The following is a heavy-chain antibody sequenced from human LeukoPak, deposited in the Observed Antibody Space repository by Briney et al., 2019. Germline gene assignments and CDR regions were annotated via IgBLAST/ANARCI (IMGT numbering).Heavy chain of an antibody. J-gene: IGHJ4*02. D-gene: IGHD6-13*01. V-gene: IGHV3-30*03. CDR2: ISYDGSYK. CDR3: ATAKEALSSSWYLSVDY. Sequence: GGSLRLSCAASGFTSSSYGMHWVRQAPGKGLEWVTVISYDGSYKYYTDSVKGRFTISRDNSKNTLYLQMNSLRAEDTAVYYCATAKEALSSSWYLSVDYWGQGTLVTVSS. CDR1: GFTSSSYG.